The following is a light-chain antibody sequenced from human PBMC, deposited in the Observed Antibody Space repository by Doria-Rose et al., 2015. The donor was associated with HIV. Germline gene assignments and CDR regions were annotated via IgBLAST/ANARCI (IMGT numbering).Light chain of an antibody. J-gene: IGKJ2*01. V-gene: IGKV1-NL1*01. Sequence: DIQVTKSPSSLSASVGDRVTITCRASQDISNSLAWYQQIPGKAPKLLVYGASRLETGVPSSFSGGGSGTDYTLTISSLQPEDFATYYRQQYYTTPMYTFGQGTKLEIK. CDR3: QQYYTTPMYT. CDR2: GAS. CDR1: QDISNS.